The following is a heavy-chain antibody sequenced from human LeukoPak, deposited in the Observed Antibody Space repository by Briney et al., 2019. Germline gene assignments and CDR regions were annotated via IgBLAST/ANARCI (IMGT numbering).Heavy chain of an antibody. CDR3: TRSGRGDYPYYDYGLDV. V-gene: IGHV3-73*01. J-gene: IGHJ6*02. CDR2: VRIKRNSYAT. Sequence: GGSLKLSCTASGFTFSGSSMHWVRQASGKGLEWVVGVRIKRNSYATAYAASVKCMFTISRDDSKTTAYLQMHSMNTEDTAVYYCTRSGRGDYPYYDYGLDVWGQGTTVIVFS. D-gene: IGHD4-17*01. CDR1: GFTFSGSS.